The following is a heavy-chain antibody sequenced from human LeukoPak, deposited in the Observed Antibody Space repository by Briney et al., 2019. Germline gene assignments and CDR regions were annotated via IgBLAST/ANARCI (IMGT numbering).Heavy chain of an antibody. Sequence: SETLSLTCTVSGGSISSSSYYWGWLRQPPGKGLEWIGSIYYSGSTYYNPSLKSRVTISVDTSKNQFSLKLSSVTAADTAVYYCARDKQQLVPPYYYYGMDVWGQGTTVTVSS. CDR1: GGSISSSSYY. J-gene: IGHJ6*02. CDR2: IYYSGST. V-gene: IGHV4-39*07. CDR3: ARDKQQLVPPYYYYGMDV. D-gene: IGHD6-13*01.